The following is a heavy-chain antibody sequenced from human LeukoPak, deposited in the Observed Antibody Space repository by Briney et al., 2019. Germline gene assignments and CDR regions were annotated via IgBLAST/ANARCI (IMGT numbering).Heavy chain of an antibody. CDR3: AREKEVEESYYYYGMDV. Sequence: ASVKVSCKASGYTFTSYGIGWVRQAPGQGLEWMGWISAYNGNTNYAQKLQGRVTMTTDTSTSTAYMELRSLRSDDTAVYYCAREKEVEESYYYYGMDVWGQGTTVTVSS. CDR1: GYTFTSYG. CDR2: ISAYNGNT. V-gene: IGHV1-18*01. J-gene: IGHJ6*02.